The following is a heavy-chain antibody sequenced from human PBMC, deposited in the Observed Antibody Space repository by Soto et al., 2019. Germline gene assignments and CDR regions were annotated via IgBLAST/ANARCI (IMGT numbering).Heavy chain of an antibody. CDR1: GYTFTSYG. CDR2: ISAYNGNT. Sequence: ASVKVSGKASGYTFTSYGISWVRQAPGQGLEWMGWISAYNGNTNYAQKLQGRVTMTTDTSTSTAYMELRSLRSDDTAVYYCARVEQTYYYDSSGYYYVYWGQGTLVTVSS. D-gene: IGHD3-22*01. V-gene: IGHV1-18*01. J-gene: IGHJ4*02. CDR3: ARVEQTYYYDSSGYYYVY.